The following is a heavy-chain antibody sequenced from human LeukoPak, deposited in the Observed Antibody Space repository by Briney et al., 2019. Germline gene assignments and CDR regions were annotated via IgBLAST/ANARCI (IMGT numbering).Heavy chain of an antibody. J-gene: IGHJ5*02. CDR3: ARGDIVVVPAAIHWFDP. CDR1: GYTFTGYY. D-gene: IGHD2-2*01. Sequence: ASVKVSCKASGYTFTGYYMHWVRQAPGQGLEWMGWINPNSGGTNYAQKLQGRVTMTRDTSISTAYMELSRLRSDDTAVYYCARGDIVVVPAAIHWFDPWGQGTLVTVSS. V-gene: IGHV1-2*02. CDR2: INPNSGGT.